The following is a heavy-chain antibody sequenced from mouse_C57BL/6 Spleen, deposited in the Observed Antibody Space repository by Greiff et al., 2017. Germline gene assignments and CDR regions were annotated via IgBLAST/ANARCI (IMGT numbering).Heavy chain of an antibody. CDR3: AREGPYYAMDY. Sequence: EVQLQQSGPGLVKPSQSLSLTCSVTGYSITSGYYWNWIRQFPGNKLEWMGYISYDGSNNYNPSLKNRISITRDTSKNQFFLKLNSVTTADTATYYCAREGPYYAMDYWGQGTSVTVSS. CDR1: GYSITSGYY. D-gene: IGHD3-3*01. J-gene: IGHJ4*01. V-gene: IGHV3-6*01. CDR2: ISYDGSN.